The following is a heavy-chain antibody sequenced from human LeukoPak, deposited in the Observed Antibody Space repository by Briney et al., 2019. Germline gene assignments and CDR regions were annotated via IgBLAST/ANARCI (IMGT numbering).Heavy chain of an antibody. J-gene: IGHJ4*02. D-gene: IGHD1-1*01. Sequence: ASVKVSCKASGYTFTNYYLHWVRQAPGQGLEWMGWIYPNTGGTKSTQKFQGRVSMTRDTSINTAFMEMINLTSADTAVYYCARESGTASGYWGQGTLVTVSS. CDR2: IYPNTGGT. V-gene: IGHV1-2*02. CDR3: ARESGTASGY. CDR1: GYTFTNYY.